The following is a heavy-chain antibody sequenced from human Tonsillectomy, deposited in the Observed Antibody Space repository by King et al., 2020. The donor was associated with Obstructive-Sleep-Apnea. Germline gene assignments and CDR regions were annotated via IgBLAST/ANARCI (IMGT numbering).Heavy chain of an antibody. CDR3: AREGYGP. V-gene: IGHV4-38-2*02. J-gene: IGHJ5*02. CDR2: VYHSGNT. D-gene: IGHD5-12*01. Sequence: HVQLQESGPGLVKPSETLSLTCTVSGYSINSCYYWGWIRQPPGKGLEWIGSVYHSGNTHYNPSLKSRVTISVHTSQNQFALRLFSATAADTAVYYCAREGYGPWGQGALVTVSS. CDR1: GYSINSCYY.